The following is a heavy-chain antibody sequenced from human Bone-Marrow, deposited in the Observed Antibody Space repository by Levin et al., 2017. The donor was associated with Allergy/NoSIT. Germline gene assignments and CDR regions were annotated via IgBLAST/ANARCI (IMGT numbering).Heavy chain of an antibody. V-gene: IGHV1-2*03. CDR2: TNPKSGYT. D-gene: IGHD3-9*01. Sequence: LEASVKVSCKASGYNFIDYYIHWVRQAPGQGLEWLAWTNPKSGYTNFAPRFQARLTMTRDTSISTVYMQLNSLTSDDTAVYFCARVTPPSGLQYFDWSTFNSWGQGTLVTVSS. J-gene: IGHJ4*02. CDR3: ARVTPPSGLQYFDWSTFNS. CDR1: GYNFIDYY.